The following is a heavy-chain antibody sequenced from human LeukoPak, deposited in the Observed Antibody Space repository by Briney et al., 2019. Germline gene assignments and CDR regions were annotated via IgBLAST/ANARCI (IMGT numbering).Heavy chain of an antibody. Sequence: SETLSLTCTVSGGSIRSSYYYWGWIRQPPGKGLEWIGSIYDSGSTYYNPSLKSRVTISVDTSKNQFSLKLNSVTAADTAVYYCARGRYSYDYWGQGTLVTVSS. CDR3: ARGRYSYDY. CDR2: IYDSGST. J-gene: IGHJ4*02. CDR1: GGSIRSSYYY. D-gene: IGHD5-18*01. V-gene: IGHV4-39*01.